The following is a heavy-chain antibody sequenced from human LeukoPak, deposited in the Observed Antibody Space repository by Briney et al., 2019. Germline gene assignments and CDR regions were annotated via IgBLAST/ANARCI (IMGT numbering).Heavy chain of an antibody. J-gene: IGHJ5*02. V-gene: IGHV4-4*07. CDR2: IYISGST. CDR1: GGSISSYY. Sequence: SETLSLTCTGSGGSISSYYWSWIRQPAGKGLEWIGLIYISGSTNYNPSLKSRVTMSIDTSKNQFSLKLSSVTAADTAVYYCARDPGARNYFDPWGQGILVSVSS. D-gene: IGHD1-7*01. CDR3: ARDPGARNYFDP.